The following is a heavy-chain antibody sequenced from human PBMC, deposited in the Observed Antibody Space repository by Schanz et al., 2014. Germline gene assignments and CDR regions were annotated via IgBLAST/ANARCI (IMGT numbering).Heavy chain of an antibody. V-gene: IGHV3-21*01. J-gene: IGHJ4*02. CDR1: GFSFSTYG. CDR2: ISSSSMYI. D-gene: IGHD6-19*01. Sequence: EVRLVESGGGLVKPGGSLQLSCAASGFSFSTYGMTWVRQAPGKGLEWVSSISSSSMYIYQADSMRGRFTISRDNAKNSLYLQVNNLSAEDTAVYYCVRDKKGFVAVAGRAPFDYWGQGTLVTVSS. CDR3: VRDKKGFVAVAGRAPFDY.